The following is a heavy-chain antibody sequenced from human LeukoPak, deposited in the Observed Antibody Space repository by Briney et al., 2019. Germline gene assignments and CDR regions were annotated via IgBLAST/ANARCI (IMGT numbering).Heavy chain of an antibody. J-gene: IGHJ5*02. CDR2: INPNSGGT. D-gene: IGHD6-13*01. Sequence: ASVKVSCKASGYTFTGYYIHWVRQAPGQGLEWMGWINPNSGGTNYAQKFQGRVTMTRDTSISTAYMELSRLRSDDTAVYYCAREAQQQLVLWFDPWGQGTLVTVSS. V-gene: IGHV1-2*02. CDR3: AREAQQQLVLWFDP. CDR1: GYTFTGYY.